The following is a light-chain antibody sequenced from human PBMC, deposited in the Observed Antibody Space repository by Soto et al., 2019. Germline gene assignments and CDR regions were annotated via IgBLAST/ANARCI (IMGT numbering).Light chain of an antibody. CDR2: DVT. Sequence: QSALTQPASVSGSPGQSITISCTGTSSDIGGYNYVSWYQQHPGKAPQLMIYDVTNRPSGVSNRFSGSKSGNTASLTISGIQAEDEADYYFSSYTSSTTLVFGGGTKLTVL. CDR3: SSYTSSTTLV. V-gene: IGLV2-14*01. CDR1: SSDIGGYNY. J-gene: IGLJ2*01.